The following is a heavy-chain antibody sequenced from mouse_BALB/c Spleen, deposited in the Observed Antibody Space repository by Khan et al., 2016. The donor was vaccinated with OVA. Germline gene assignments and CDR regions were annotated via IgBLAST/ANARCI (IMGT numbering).Heavy chain of an antibody. J-gene: IGHJ2*01. CDR3: GREGGGGGMFDY. Sequence: VQLQESGPELVKPGASVKMSCKASGYTFTDHIISWVKQRTGQGLEWIGEIYPGSGSTYYNEKFNDKATLTADKSSNTAYMQLSSLTSEDSAVYFWGREGGGGGMFDYLGQGTTLTVSS. CDR2: IYPGSGST. CDR1: GYTFTDHI. D-gene: IGHD2-10*02. V-gene: IGHV1-77*01.